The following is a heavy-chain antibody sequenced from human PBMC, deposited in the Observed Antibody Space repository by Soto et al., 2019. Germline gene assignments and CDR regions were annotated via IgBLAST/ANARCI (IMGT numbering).Heavy chain of an antibody. J-gene: IGHJ4*02. CDR2: ISNTGSNR. V-gene: IGHV3-11*01. D-gene: IGHD3-22*01. Sequence: GGSLRLSCAASGFTFSDYYMSWIRQAPGKGLEWVSYISNTGSNRYYADSVKGQFTISRDNAKNSLYLQMNSLRAEDTAVYYCARGHYGSSGYSFDYWGQGTLVTVSS. CDR1: GFTFSDYY. CDR3: ARGHYGSSGYSFDY.